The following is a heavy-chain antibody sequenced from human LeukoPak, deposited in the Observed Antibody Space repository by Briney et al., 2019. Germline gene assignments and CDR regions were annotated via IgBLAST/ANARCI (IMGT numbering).Heavy chain of an antibody. CDR2: ISGSGGST. J-gene: IGHJ4*02. Sequence: QPGGSLRLSCAASGFTFSSYAMSWVRQAPGKGLEWVSAISGSGGSTYYADSVKGRFTISRDNSKNTLYLQMNSLRAEDTAVYYCARDGGVEYYDSSNYYDYWGQGTLVTVSS. V-gene: IGHV3-23*01. CDR1: GFTFSSYA. CDR3: ARDGGVEYYDSSNYYDY. D-gene: IGHD3-22*01.